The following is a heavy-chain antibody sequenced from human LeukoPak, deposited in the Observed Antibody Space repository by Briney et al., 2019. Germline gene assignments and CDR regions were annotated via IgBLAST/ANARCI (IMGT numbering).Heavy chain of an antibody. V-gene: IGHV3-21*01. J-gene: IGHJ6*02. Sequence: GGSLRLSCAASGFTFSTYSMNWLRLAPGKGLEWVSSISPDSNYKYYVDSVKGRFTISRDNAKSSLYLQMNSLRAEDTAVYYCARESVTVTTSFFYYGMDVWGQGTTVTVSS. D-gene: IGHD4-11*01. CDR3: ARESVTVTTSFFYYGMDV. CDR2: ISPDSNYK. CDR1: GFTFSTYS.